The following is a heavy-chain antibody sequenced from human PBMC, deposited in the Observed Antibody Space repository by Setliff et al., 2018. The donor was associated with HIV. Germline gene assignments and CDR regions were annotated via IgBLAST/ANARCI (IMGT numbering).Heavy chain of an antibody. CDR2: IYSTVST. J-gene: IGHJ4*02. CDR1: GGSISNYY. V-gene: IGHV4-4*07. Sequence: SETLSLTCTVSGGSISNYYWSWIRQPAGKGLEWIGRIYSTVSTNYNPSLKSRVTTSIDTSKNQFSLKLSSVTAADTAVYYCARVPPSAGTIDYLGQGTLVTVSS. CDR3: ARVPPSAGTIDY.